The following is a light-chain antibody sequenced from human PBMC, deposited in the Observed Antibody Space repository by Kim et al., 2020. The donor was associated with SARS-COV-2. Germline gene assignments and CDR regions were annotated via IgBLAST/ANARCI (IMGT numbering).Light chain of an antibody. V-gene: IGLV1-40*01. CDR1: SSNIGAGYD. J-gene: IGLJ3*02. CDR3: QSYDSSLSGSV. CDR2: GNS. Sequence: QRVTISCTGSSSNIGAGYDVHWYQQLPGTAPKLLIYGNSNRPSGVPDRFSGSKSGTSASLAITGLQAEDEADYYCQSYDSSLSGSVLGGGTKLTVL.